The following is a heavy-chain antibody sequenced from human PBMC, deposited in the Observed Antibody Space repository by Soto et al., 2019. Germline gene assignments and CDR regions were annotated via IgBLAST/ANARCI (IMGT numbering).Heavy chain of an antibody. D-gene: IGHD2-8*01. V-gene: IGHV4-59*11. J-gene: IGHJ4*02. CDR1: GCSINNHY. CDR2: IYYTGST. CDR3: ARSNLYSEY. Sequence: QVHLQESGPGLVKPSETLSLTCTVSGCSINNHYWSWIRQPPGKGLEWIGYIYYTGSTNYNPSLKSRVTMSVDTSKNQCSLNLTSLTAADTAIYYCARSNLYSEYWGQGTLVTGSA.